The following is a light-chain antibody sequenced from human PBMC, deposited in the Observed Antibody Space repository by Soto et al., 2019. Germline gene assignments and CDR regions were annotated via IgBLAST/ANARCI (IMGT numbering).Light chain of an antibody. CDR2: SNN. Sequence: QSVLTQPPSASGTPGQRITISCSGSSSNIGSHTVNWHQQVPGTAPKLLIYSNNERPSGVPDRFSGSKSGTSASLAISGLQSGDEADYYWAAWEDSLNGVIFGGGTKLTVL. V-gene: IGLV1-44*01. CDR1: SSNIGSHT. CDR3: AAWEDSLNGVI. J-gene: IGLJ2*01.